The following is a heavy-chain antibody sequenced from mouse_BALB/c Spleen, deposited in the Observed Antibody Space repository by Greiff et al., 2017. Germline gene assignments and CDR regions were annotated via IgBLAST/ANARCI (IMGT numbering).Heavy chain of an antibody. J-gene: IGHJ2*01. CDR1: GYTFTDYE. CDR2: IDPETGGT. D-gene: IGHD2-10*01. CDR3: TREVGAYYGNFYYFDY. V-gene: IGHV1-15*01. Sequence: VQLQQSGAELVRPGASVTLSCKASGYTFTDYEMHWVKQTPVHGLEWIGAIDPETGGTAYNQKFKGKATLTADKSSSTAYMELRSLTSEDSAVYYCTREVGAYYGNFYYFDYWGQGTTLTVSS.